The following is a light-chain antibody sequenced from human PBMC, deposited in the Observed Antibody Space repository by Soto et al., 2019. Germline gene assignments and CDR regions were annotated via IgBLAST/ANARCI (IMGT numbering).Light chain of an antibody. CDR2: DVS. J-gene: IGLJ1*01. Sequence: QSVLTQPASVSGSPRQSITISYTGTSSDVGGYNYVSWYQQHPGKAPKLMIYDVSNRPSGVSNRFSGSKSGNTASLTISGLQAEDEADYYCSSYTSSSTLVFGTGTKVTVL. V-gene: IGLV2-14*01. CDR3: SSYTSSSTLV. CDR1: SSDVGGYNY.